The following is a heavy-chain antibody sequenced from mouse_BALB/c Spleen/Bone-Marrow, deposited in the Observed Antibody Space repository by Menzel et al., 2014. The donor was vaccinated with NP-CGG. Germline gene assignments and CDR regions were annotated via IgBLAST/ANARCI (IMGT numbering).Heavy chain of an antibody. V-gene: IGHV5-6-3*01. Sequence: EVQLVESGGGLVQPGGSLKLSCAASGFTFSSYGMSWVRQTPDKRLELVATINTNGGNTYYPDSVKGRFTISRDNAKNTLYLQMSSLKSEDTAMYYCARGLDYWGQGTTRTVSS. J-gene: IGHJ2*01. CDR1: GFTFSSYG. CDR3: ARGLDY. CDR2: INTNGGNT.